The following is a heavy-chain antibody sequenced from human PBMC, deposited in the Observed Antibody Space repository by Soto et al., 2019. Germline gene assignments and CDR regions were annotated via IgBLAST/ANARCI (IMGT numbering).Heavy chain of an antibody. Sequence: QVRLVESGGGGVQPGGSLNPSCAASGFDSGNYAMHWARQAPGKGLEWVALVASDGGNKYYGDGVKGRFTISRDNSKSTLDLQMNSLRAEDTAVYFCALLEGGPQGNFDYWGQGILVTVSS. CDR1: GFDSGNYA. D-gene: IGHD3-10*01. CDR3: ALLEGGPQGNFDY. CDR2: VASDGGNK. V-gene: IGHV3-30*03. J-gene: IGHJ4*02.